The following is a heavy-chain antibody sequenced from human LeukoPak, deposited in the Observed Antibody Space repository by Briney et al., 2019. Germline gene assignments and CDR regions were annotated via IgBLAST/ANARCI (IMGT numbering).Heavy chain of an antibody. J-gene: IGHJ4*02. CDR2: IYYSGST. Sequence: SQTLSLTCTVSGGSISSGGYYWSWIRQHPGKGLEWIGYIYYSGSTHYNPSLKSRVTISVDTSKNQFSLKLSSVTAADTAVYYCARVLYYYDSSGWWALDYWGQGTLVTVSS. CDR3: ARVLYYYDSSGWWALDY. CDR1: GGSISSGGYY. V-gene: IGHV4-31*03. D-gene: IGHD3-22*01.